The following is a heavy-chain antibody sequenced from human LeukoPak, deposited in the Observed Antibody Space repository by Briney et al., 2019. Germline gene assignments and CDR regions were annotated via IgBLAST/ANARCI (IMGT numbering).Heavy chain of an antibody. CDR2: FDGNADGT. CDR3: AKPRIIGLGWAQFDY. J-gene: IGHJ4*02. CDR1: GFTFSRYG. Sequence: GGSLRLSCVTSGFTFSRYGMTWVRQPPGKGLEWVASFDGNADGTYYADSVKGRCTISRDNSKNTLYLQMNSLRAEDTAIYYCAKPRIIGLGWAQFDYWGQGSLVTVSS. D-gene: IGHD2-15*01. V-gene: IGHV3-23*01.